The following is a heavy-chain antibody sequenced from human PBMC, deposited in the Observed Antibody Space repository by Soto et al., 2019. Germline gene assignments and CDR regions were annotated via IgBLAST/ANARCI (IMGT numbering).Heavy chain of an antibody. CDR3: AREGVTMVRERDDDAFDI. Sequence: PSETLSLTCAISGDSVSGNSAAWNWIRQSPSRGLEWLGRTYYRSKWYNHYAVSVKSRITVNPDTSTSTAYMELRSLRSDDTAVYYCAREGVTMVRERDDDAFDIWGQGTMVTVSS. J-gene: IGHJ3*02. CDR1: GDSVSGNSAA. D-gene: IGHD3-10*01. V-gene: IGHV6-1*01. CDR2: TYYRSKWYN.